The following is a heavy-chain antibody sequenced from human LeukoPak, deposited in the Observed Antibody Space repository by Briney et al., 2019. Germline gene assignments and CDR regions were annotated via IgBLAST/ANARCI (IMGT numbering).Heavy chain of an antibody. D-gene: IGHD5-12*01. J-gene: IGHJ5*02. CDR2: IYYSGST. CDR1: GGSISSGDYY. V-gene: IGHV4-61*08. Sequence: PSETLSLTCTVSGGSISSGDYYWSWIRQPPGKGLEWIGYIYYSGSTNYNPSLKSRVTISVDTSKNQFSLKLSSVTAADTAVYYCARGYSGYDFGWFDPWGQGTLVTVSS. CDR3: ARGYSGYDFGWFDP.